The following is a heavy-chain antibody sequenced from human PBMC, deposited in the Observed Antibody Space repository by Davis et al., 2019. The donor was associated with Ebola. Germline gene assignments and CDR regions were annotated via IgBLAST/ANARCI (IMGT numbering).Heavy chain of an antibody. CDR2: ISGSGGST. D-gene: IGHD6-13*01. CDR1: GFTFSSYA. J-gene: IGHJ6*02. CDR3: ARDGGGQYAGRDLDYYYYGMDV. V-gene: IGHV3-23*01. Sequence: GGSLRLSCAASGFTFSSYAMSWVRQAPGKGLEWVSAISGSGGSTYYADSVKGRFTISRDNSKNTLYLQMNSLRAEDTAVYYCARDGGGQYAGRDLDYYYYGMDVWGQGTTVTVSS.